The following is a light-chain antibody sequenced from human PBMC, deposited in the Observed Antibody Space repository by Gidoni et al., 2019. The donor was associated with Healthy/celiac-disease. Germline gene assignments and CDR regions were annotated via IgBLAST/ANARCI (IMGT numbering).Light chain of an antibody. CDR3: QQYYSYPPS. CDR1: QGISSY. V-gene: IGKV1-8*01. J-gene: IGKJ3*01. CDR2: AAS. Sequence: AIRMTQSPSSLSASTGDRVTITCRASQGISSYLAWYQQKPGKAPKLLIYAASTLQSGVPSRFSGSGSWTDFTLTISCLQSEDFATYYCQQYYSYPPSFGPGTKVDIK.